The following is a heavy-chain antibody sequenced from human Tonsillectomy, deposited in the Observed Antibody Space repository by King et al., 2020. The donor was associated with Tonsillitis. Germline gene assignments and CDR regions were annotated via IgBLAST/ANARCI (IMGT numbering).Heavy chain of an antibody. J-gene: IGHJ6*03. D-gene: IGHD2-2*01. CDR3: AKGNLGYCSSTSCYGYYYYYMDV. CDR2: ISEDGSNK. Sequence: QLVQSGGGVVQPGRSLRVSCAASGFTFSSYVMHWVRQAAGKGLELVAFISEDGSNKYYADCGKGRFTISRDNSKNTLYLQMNSLRAEDTAVYYCAKGNLGYCSSTSCYGYYYYYMDVWGKGTTVTVSS. V-gene: IGHV3-30*18. CDR1: GFTFSSYV.